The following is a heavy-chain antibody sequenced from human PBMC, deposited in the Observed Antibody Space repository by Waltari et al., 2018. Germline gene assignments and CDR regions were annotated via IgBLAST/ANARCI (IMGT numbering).Heavy chain of an antibody. D-gene: IGHD6-19*01. V-gene: IGHV3-7*01. CDR3: ARQSLYSSGWPNFDY. J-gene: IGHJ4*02. CDR1: GFTFSSYW. CDR2: IKQDGSER. Sequence: EVQLVESGGGLVQPGGSLRLSCAASGFTFSSYWMSWVRQAPGKGLGWVDNIKQDGSERYDVGSVKGRCTIARDNAKNSLYRQMNRLRAEDTAVYYCARQSLYSSGWPNFDYWGQGTLVTVSS.